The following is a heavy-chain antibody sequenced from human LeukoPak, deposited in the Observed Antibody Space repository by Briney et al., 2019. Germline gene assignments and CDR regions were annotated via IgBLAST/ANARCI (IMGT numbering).Heavy chain of an antibody. D-gene: IGHD3-22*01. CDR1: GGSISSYY. CDR3: AGLVGRYSSGLYYYYFDY. V-gene: IGHV4-59*12. Sequence: SETLSLTCTVSGGSISSYYWSWIRQPPGKGLEWIGYIYDSGSTNYNPSLKSRVTISVDTSKNQFFLNLSSVTAADTAVYYCAGLVGRYSSGLYYYYFDYWGQGTLVTVSS. CDR2: IYDSGST. J-gene: IGHJ4*02.